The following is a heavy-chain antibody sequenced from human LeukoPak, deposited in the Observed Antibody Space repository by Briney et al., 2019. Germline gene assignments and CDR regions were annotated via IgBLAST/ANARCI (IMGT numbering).Heavy chain of an antibody. J-gene: IGHJ5*02. CDR2: ISGSSGDI. Sequence: GGSLRLSCAGSGFTFGRYAMSWIRQVPGKGLEWVSAISGSSGDIFYTDSVKGRFTISRDNSKNTLYLQMNSLRAGDTAVYYCAKDRFGSGSPNWFGPWGQGTLVTVSS. CDR1: GFTFGRYA. V-gene: IGHV3-23*01. D-gene: IGHD3-10*01. CDR3: AKDRFGSGSPNWFGP.